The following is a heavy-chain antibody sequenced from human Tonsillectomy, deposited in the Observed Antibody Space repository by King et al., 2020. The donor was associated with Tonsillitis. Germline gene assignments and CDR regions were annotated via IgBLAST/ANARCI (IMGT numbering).Heavy chain of an antibody. J-gene: IGHJ4*02. D-gene: IGHD3-22*01. Sequence: VQLVESGAEVKKPGASVKVSCKASGYTFTSYGISWVRQAPGQGLEWMGWISAYNGNTNYAQKLQGRVTMTTDTSTSTAYMELRSLRSDDTAVYYCARKYYYDSSGYYPEYYFDYWGQGTLVTVSS. CDR2: ISAYNGNT. V-gene: IGHV1-18*01. CDR3: ARKYYYDSSGYYPEYYFDY. CDR1: GYTFTSYG.